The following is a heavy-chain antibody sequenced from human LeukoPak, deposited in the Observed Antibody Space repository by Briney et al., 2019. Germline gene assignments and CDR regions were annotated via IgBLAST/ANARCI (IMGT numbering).Heavy chain of an antibody. Sequence: GGSLILSCAASGFTFSSYWMHWVRQSPGKGLVWVSRINSDGSGTSYADSVKGRFTISRDNANNTLYLQMNSLRAEDTAVYYCARHPTLYPDWGQGTLVTVSS. CDR1: GFTFSSYW. CDR3: ARHPTLYPD. V-gene: IGHV3-74*01. J-gene: IGHJ4*02. D-gene: IGHD2-8*01. CDR2: INSDGSGT.